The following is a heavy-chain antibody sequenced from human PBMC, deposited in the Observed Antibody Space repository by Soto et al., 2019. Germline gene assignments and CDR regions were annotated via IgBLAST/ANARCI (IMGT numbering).Heavy chain of an antibody. CDR2: INSDGSST. CDR3: ARTSLVVAAATREDY. D-gene: IGHD2-15*01. V-gene: IGHV3-74*01. J-gene: IGHJ4*02. Sequence: EVQLVESGGALVQPGGSLRLSCAASGFTFSSYWMHWVRQAPGKGLVWVSRINSDGSSTSYADSVKGRFTISRDNAKNTLYLHMNSLRAEDTAVDYCARTSLVVAAATREDYWGQGTLVTVSS. CDR1: GFTFSSYW.